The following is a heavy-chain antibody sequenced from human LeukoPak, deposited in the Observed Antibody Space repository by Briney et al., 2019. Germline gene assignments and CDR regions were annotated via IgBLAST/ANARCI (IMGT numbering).Heavy chain of an antibody. CDR2: IYHSGST. V-gene: IGHV4-38-2*02. Sequence: PSETLSLTCTVSGYSISSGYYWGWIRQPPGKGLEWIGSIYHSGSTYYNPSLKSRVTISVDTSKNQFSLKLSSVTAADTAVYYCAREVDYYGSGSYYFNNWFDPWGQGTLVTDSS. CDR3: AREVDYYGSGSYYFNNWFDP. D-gene: IGHD3-10*01. CDR1: GYSISSGYY. J-gene: IGHJ5*02.